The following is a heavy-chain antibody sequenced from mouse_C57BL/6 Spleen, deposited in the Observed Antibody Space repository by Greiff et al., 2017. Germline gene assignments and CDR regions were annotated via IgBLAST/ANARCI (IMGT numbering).Heavy chain of an antibody. Sequence: VHVKQSGPELVKPGASVKIPCKASGYTFTDYNMDWVKQSHGKSLEWIGDINPNNGGTIYNQKFKGKATLTVDKSSSTAYMELRSLTSEDTAVYYCARSNWEGNYFDYWGQGTTLTVSS. CDR2: INPNNGGT. CDR1: GYTFTDYN. D-gene: IGHD4-1*01. CDR3: ARSNWEGNYFDY. V-gene: IGHV1-18*01. J-gene: IGHJ2*01.